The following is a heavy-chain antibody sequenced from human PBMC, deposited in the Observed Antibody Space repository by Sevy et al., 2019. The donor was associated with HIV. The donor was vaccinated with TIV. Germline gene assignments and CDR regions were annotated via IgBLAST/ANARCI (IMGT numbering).Heavy chain of an antibody. CDR3: GRARRPETNYFCMDV. V-gene: IGHV4-38-2*01. CDR2: IYHSGTT. J-gene: IGHJ6*03. CDR1: GFSISNNFY. Sequence: SETLSLTCDVSGFSISNNFYWGWIRQPPGKGLEWIGSIYHSGTTYYSPSLNSRVTISVDMSNNQFALRLTSVTAADTAVYYWGRARRPETNYFCMDVLGKGTTVTVSS. D-gene: IGHD3-3*01.